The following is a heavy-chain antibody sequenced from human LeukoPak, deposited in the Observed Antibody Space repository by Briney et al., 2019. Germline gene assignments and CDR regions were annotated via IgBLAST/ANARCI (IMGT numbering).Heavy chain of an antibody. CDR1: GDSVSSNSAA. V-gene: IGHV6-1*01. CDR3: ARDGGFKKTTWFDP. CDR2: TYHRSKWYN. D-gene: IGHD3-16*01. J-gene: IGHJ5*02. Sequence: SQTLSLTCAISGDSVSSNSAAWNWIRQSPSRGLEWRGRTYHRSKWYNDYAVSGKSRLHINPNTSKNQFSLQLNSVTTEDTAVYYCARDGGFKKTTWFDPWGQGTLVTVSS.